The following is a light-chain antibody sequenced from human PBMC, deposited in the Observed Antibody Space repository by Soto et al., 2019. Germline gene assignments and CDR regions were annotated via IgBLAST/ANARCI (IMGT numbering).Light chain of an antibody. V-gene: IGLV1-44*01. J-gene: IGLJ2*01. CDR1: SSNVGSNT. CDR3: AAWDDGLTGVI. Sequence: QSALAQPPSASGTPGQRVTISCSGSSSNVGSNTVDWYQHVAGTAPKLLIYRNEKRPSGVPARFPGSKSGTSASLAISGLQSDDEAEYFCAAWDDGLTGVIFGGGTQLTVL. CDR2: RNE.